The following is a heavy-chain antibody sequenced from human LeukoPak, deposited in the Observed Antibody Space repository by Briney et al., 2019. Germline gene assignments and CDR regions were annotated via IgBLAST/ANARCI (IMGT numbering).Heavy chain of an antibody. Sequence: GASVKVSCKASGYTFTSYYMHWVRQAPGQGLEWMGIINPSGGSTSYAQKFQGRVTMTRDMSTSTVYMELSSLRSEDTAVYYCARTDRTITMVRGGDLDYWGQGTLVTVSS. V-gene: IGHV1-46*01. CDR1: GYTFTSYY. J-gene: IGHJ4*02. D-gene: IGHD3-10*01. CDR3: ARTDRTITMVRGGDLDY. CDR2: INPSGGST.